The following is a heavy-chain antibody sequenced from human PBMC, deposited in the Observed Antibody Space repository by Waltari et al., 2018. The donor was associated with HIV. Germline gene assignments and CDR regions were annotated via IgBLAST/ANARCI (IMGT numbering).Heavy chain of an antibody. CDR3: ARAFMIRGTGAFDI. V-gene: IGHV3-48*03. CDR2: ISSSGSTI. D-gene: IGHD3-10*01. CDR1: GFTFRSYE. J-gene: IGHJ3*02. Sequence: EVQVVESGGGLVQPGGSLRLPCAASGFTFRSYEMNWVRQAPGKGLEWVSYISSSGSTIYFADSVKGRFTMSRDNAKNSLYLRMNSLRAEDTAVYYCARAFMIRGTGAFDIWGQGTMVTVSS.